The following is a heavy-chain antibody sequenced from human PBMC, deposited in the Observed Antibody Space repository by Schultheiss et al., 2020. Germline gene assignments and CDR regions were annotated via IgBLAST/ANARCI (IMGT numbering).Heavy chain of an antibody. CDR1: GFIFSSYS. V-gene: IGHV3-21*01. CDR3: VRDLLDEYYFDY. Sequence: GGSLRLSCAASGFIFSSYSMNWVRQAPGKGLEWVSSISSSSSYIYYADSVKGRFTISRDNAKNSLYLQMNSLRAEDTAVYYCVRDLLDEYYFDYWGQGTLVTVSS. CDR2: ISSSSSYI. D-gene: IGHD1-1*01. J-gene: IGHJ4*02.